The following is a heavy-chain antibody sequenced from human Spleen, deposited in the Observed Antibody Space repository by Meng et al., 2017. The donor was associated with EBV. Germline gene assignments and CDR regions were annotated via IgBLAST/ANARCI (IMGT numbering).Heavy chain of an antibody. CDR2: IIPIFGTA. Sequence: QVRLWQSGAVVNKPGSSVKFTCKASGGTFSSYAISWVRQAPGQGLEWMGGIIPIFGTANYAQKFQGRVTITADESTSIHYMELSSLRSDDTAVYYCASESGRGYTPDYWGRGTLVTVSS. CDR3: ASESGRGYTPDY. D-gene: IGHD3-10*01. J-gene: IGHJ4*02. CDR1: GGTFSSYA. V-gene: IGHV1-69*01.